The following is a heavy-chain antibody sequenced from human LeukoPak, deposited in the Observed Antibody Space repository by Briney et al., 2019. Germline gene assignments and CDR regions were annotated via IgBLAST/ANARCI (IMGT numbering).Heavy chain of an antibody. Sequence: PSETLSLTCTVSGGSISSYYWSWIRQPPGKGLEWIRYIYYSGSTNYNPSLKSRVTISVDTSKNQFSLKLSSVTAADTAVYYCARVAGYSGYVDYWGQGTLVTVSS. V-gene: IGHV4-59*01. D-gene: IGHD1-26*01. J-gene: IGHJ4*02. CDR3: ARVAGYSGYVDY. CDR1: GGSISSYY. CDR2: IYYSGST.